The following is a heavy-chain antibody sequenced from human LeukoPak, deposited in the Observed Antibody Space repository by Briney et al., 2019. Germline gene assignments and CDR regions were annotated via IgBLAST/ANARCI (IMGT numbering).Heavy chain of an antibody. J-gene: IGHJ3*02. D-gene: IGHD6-13*01. CDR2: INHSGST. Sequence: PSETLSLTCAVYGGSFSGYYWSWIRQPPGKGLEWIGEINHSGSTNYNPSLKSRVTISVDTSKNQFSLKLSSVTAADTAVYYSARDPIAAAALGAFDIWGQGTMVTVSS. CDR3: ARDPIAAAALGAFDI. V-gene: IGHV4-34*01. CDR1: GGSFSGYY.